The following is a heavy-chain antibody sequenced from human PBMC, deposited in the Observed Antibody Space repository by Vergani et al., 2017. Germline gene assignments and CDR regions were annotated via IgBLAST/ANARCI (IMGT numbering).Heavy chain of an antibody. J-gene: IGHJ6*03. V-gene: IGHV1-69*01. CDR3: ARGVVVVPAALRGGVRLYYYYMDV. CDR1: GGTFSSYA. Sequence: QVQLVQSGAEVKKPGSSVKVSCKASGGTFSSYAISWVRQAPGQGLEWMGGIIPIFGTANYAQKFQGRVTITADESTSTAYMELSSLRSEDTAVYYCARGVVVVPAALRGGVRLYYYYMDVWGKGTTVTVSS. D-gene: IGHD2-2*01. CDR2: IIPIFGTA.